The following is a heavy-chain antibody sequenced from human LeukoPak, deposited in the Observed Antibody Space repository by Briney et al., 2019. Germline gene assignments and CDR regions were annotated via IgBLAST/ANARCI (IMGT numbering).Heavy chain of an antibody. J-gene: IGHJ4*02. CDR3: VRRRFCSSGGCYGDY. CDR1: GFTLSTYW. D-gene: IGHD2-15*01. V-gene: IGHV3-74*01. CDR2: INSDGSST. Sequence: GGSLRLSCAASGFTLSTYWMHWVRQGPGKGLVWVSRINSDGSSTSYADSVKGRFTISRDNAKNTVYLQMNSLRAEDTAVYYCVRRRFCSSGGCYGDYWGQGTLVTVSS.